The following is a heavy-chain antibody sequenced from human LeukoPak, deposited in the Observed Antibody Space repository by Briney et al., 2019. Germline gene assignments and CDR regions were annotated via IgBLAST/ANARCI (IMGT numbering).Heavy chain of an antibody. CDR2: FDPEDGET. J-gene: IGHJ5*02. CDR1: GYTLTELS. D-gene: IGHD6-6*01. V-gene: IGHV1-24*01. CDR3: ARGVEYSSSEWGSWFDP. Sequence: ASVKVSCKVSGYTLTELSMHWVRQAPGKGLEWMGGFDPEDGETIYAQKFQGRVTMTEDTSTDTAYMELSSLRSEDTAVYYCARGVEYSSSEWGSWFDPWGQGTLVTVSS.